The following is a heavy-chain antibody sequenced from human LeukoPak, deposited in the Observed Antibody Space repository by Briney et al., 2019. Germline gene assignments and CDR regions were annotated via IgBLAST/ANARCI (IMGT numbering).Heavy chain of an antibody. CDR2: IKQDGSEK. CDR1: GFTFSSYW. Sequence: GGSLRLSCAASGFTFSSYWMSWVRQAPGKGLEWVANIKQDGSEKYYVDSVKGRFTISRDNAKNSLYLQMNSLRAEDTAVYYCARCPFGQQLVGNQYYFDYWGQGTLVTVSS. V-gene: IGHV3-7*01. J-gene: IGHJ4*02. CDR3: ARCPFGQQLVGNQYYFDY. D-gene: IGHD6-13*01.